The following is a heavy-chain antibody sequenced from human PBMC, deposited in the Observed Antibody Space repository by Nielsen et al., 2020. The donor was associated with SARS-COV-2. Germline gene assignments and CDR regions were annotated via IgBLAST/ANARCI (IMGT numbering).Heavy chain of an antibody. CDR1: GFTFSDYY. V-gene: IGHV3-11*05. CDR2: ISSSSSYT. J-gene: IGHJ6*02. D-gene: IGHD6-13*01. Sequence: GESLKISCAASGFTFSDYYMSRIRQAPGKGLEWVSYISSSSSYTNYADSVKGRFTISRDNAKNSLYLQMNSLRAEDTAVYYCARVSQQLNYYYYGMDVWGQGTTVTVSS. CDR3: ARVSQQLNYYYYGMDV.